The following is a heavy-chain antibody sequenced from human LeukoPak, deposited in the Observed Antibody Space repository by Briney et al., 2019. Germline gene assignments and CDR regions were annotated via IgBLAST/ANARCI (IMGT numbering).Heavy chain of an antibody. CDR1: RDSLSGYY. V-gene: IGHV4-59*01. Sequence: LGTLCLTRTVSRDSLSGYYWNCGREPPGKGRGWIGYIHYTGKNNYNPSLKSRITMSVDTSKSQFSLKPSSVTAADTAVYYCAKGHERQRAFDSWGQGTLVTVSS. CDR2: IHYTGKN. J-gene: IGHJ4*02. CDR3: AKGHERQRAFDS. D-gene: IGHD1-1*01.